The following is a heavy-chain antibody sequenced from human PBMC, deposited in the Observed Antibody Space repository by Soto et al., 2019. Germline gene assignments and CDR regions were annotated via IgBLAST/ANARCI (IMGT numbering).Heavy chain of an antibody. V-gene: IGHV4-31*02. CDR2: IYYSGST. Sequence: SETLSLTCTVSGGSISSGGYYWSWIRQHPGKGLEWIGYIYYSGSTYYNPSLKSRVTISVDTSKNQFSLKLSSVTAADTAVYYCARAAGSYGDYPNCFDPWGQGTLVTISS. J-gene: IGHJ5*02. CDR1: GGSISSGGYY. CDR3: ARAAGSYGDYPNCFDP. D-gene: IGHD4-17*01.